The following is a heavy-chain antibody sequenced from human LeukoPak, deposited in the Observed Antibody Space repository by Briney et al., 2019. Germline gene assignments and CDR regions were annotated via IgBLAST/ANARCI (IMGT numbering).Heavy chain of an antibody. CDR1: GFSFSSHW. V-gene: IGHV3-74*01. J-gene: IGHJ5*02. D-gene: IGHD3-10*01. CDR2: INSDGSST. CDR3: ARDFRWFGELWS. Sequence: GGSLRLSCAVSGFSFSSHWMHWVRHAPGKGLVWVSRINSDGSSTSYADSVKGRFTISRDNAKNTLYLQMNSLRADDTAVYYCARDFRWFGELWSWGQGTLVTVSS.